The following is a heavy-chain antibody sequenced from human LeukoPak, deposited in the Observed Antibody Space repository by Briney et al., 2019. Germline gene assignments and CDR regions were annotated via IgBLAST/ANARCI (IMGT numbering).Heavy chain of an antibody. CDR1: GYTLSGFY. D-gene: IGHD6-19*01. V-gene: IGHV1-2*06. CDR2: IRPDDGAT. CDR3: AREGVVAGSSRGWFDP. Sequence: ASVKVSCKASGYTLSGFYIHWVRQAPGQGLEWMVRIRPDDGATNYAQKIQGRVTLTRDTSISTSYMELSSLTSDDTAVYFCAREGVVAGSSRGWFDPWGHGTQVTVSS. J-gene: IGHJ5*02.